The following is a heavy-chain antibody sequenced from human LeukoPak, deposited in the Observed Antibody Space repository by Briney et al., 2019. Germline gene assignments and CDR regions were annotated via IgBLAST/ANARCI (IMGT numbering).Heavy chain of an antibody. CDR2: IIYNGRT. J-gene: IGHJ4*02. V-gene: IGHV4-59*01. D-gene: IGHD3-22*01. CDR1: GGSISTYY. CDR3: AKWGYYYDSSAYVAPTDDS. Sequence: PSETLSLTCTVSGGSISTYYWTWIRQPPGKGLEWIGYIIYNGRTDYNPSLTSRVTISLDTSKNQLSLKLSSVTAADTAVYYCAKWGYYYDSSAYVAPTDDSWGQGTLVTVSS.